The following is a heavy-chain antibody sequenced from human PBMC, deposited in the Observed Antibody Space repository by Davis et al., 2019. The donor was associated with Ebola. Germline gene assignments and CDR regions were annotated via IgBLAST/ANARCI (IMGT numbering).Heavy chain of an antibody. CDR2: ISGSGGSGSGGRT. J-gene: IGHJ4*02. Sequence: GESLKISCTASGFTFSTYAMSWVRQAPGKGLEWVSTISGSGGSGSGGRTYYADSVKGRFTISRDNSKNKLYLQMNSLRAEDTAVYYCAKVGEYYDFWSGYSPFDYWGQGTLVTVSS. CDR3: AKVGEYYDFWSGYSPFDY. D-gene: IGHD3-3*01. CDR1: GFTFSTYA. V-gene: IGHV3-23*01.